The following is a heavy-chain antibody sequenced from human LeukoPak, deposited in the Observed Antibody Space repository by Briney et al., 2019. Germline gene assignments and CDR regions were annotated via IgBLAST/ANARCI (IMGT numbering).Heavy chain of an antibody. CDR3: ARGWPIYGMDV. V-gene: IGHV3-33*01. CDR1: GFTFSSYG. Sequence: GGSLRISCAASGFTFSSYGMHWVRQAPGKGLEWVAVIWYDGSNKYYADSVKGRFTISRDNSKNTLYLQMNSLRAEDTAVYYCARGWPIYGMDVWGQGTTVTVSS. J-gene: IGHJ6*02. CDR2: IWYDGSNK.